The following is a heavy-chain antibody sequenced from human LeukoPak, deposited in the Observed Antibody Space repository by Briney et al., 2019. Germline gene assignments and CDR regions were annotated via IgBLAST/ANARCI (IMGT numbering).Heavy chain of an antibody. J-gene: IGHJ4*02. Sequence: SETLSLTCAVYGGSFSGYYWSWIRQPPGKGLEWIGEINHSGSTNYNPSLKSRVTISVDTSKNQFSLKLSSVTAADTAVYYCASTPGLRFLEWFYWGQGTLVTVSS. CDR2: INHSGST. V-gene: IGHV4-34*01. D-gene: IGHD3-3*01. CDR3: ASTPGLRFLEWFY. CDR1: GGSFSGYY.